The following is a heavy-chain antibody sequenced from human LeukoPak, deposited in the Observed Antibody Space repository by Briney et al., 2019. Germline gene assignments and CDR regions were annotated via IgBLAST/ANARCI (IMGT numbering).Heavy chain of an antibody. CDR1: GYTFTSYG. D-gene: IGHD3-3*01. J-gene: IGHJ4*02. V-gene: IGHV1-18*01. Sequence: ASVKVSCKASGYTFTSYGISWVRQAPGQGLEWMGWISAYSGNTNYAQKLQGRVTMTTDTSTSTAYMELRSLRSDDTAVYYCARDFWSGLKTSTDYWGQGTLVTVSS. CDR2: ISAYSGNT. CDR3: ARDFWSGLKTSTDY.